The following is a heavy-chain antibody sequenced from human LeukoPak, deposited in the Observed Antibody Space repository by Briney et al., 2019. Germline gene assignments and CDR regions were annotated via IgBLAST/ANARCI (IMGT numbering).Heavy chain of an antibody. CDR3: TKSDGYGLIRI. V-gene: IGHV4-38-2*01. Sequence: GTLRLSCAASGFTFSSYGMSWVRQAPGKGLEWIGNIYYTGNTYYNSSLKSRVTISLDTSKNQFSLKVISMPAADTAAYYCTKSDGYGLIRICGRGTMVTVSS. D-gene: IGHD3-10*01. J-gene: IGHJ3*02. CDR2: IYYTGNT. CDR1: GFTFSSYG.